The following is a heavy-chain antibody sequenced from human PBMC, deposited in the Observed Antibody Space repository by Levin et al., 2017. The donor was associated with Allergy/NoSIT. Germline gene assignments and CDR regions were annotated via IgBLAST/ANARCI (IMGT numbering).Heavy chain of an antibody. Sequence: GESLKISCKGSGYIFTNHWIGWVRQRPGKGLEWLGIIYPDDSDTRYSPSFQGQVTIAADKSTSTAYLQWSSLKASDTAMYFCARHRRDIVASNDPFDVWGQGAMVVVS. CDR2: IYPDDSDT. CDR3: ARHRRDIVASNDPFDV. D-gene: IGHD5-12*01. J-gene: IGHJ3*01. CDR1: GYIFTNHW. V-gene: IGHV5-51*01.